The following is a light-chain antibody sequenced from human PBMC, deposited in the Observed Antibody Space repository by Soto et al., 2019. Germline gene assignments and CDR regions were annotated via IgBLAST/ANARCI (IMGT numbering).Light chain of an antibody. CDR1: QSMSNS. CDR3: QQSHSSSWT. J-gene: IGKJ1*01. CDR2: GTS. V-gene: IGKV1-39*01. Sequence: DIQLTQSPSSLSASVGDRVTITCRASQSMSNSLNWYQQKPGKAPNLLIYGTSDLQSGVPSRFSGSGSGTEFTLTISSLQRDDFATYYCQQSHSSSWTFGQGTKVEIK.